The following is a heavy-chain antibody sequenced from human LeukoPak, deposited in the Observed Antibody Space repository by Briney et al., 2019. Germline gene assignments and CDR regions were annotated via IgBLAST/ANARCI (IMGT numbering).Heavy chain of an antibody. CDR3: ARVLSGSPRHNWFDP. V-gene: IGHV1-18*01. D-gene: IGHD1-26*01. Sequence: FQGRVTMTTDTSTSTAYMELRSLRSDDTAVYYCARVLSGSPRHNWFDPWGQGTLVTVSS. J-gene: IGHJ5*02.